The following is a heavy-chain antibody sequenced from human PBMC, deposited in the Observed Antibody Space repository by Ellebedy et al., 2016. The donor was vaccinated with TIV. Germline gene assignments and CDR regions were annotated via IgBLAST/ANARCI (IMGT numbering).Heavy chain of an antibody. CDR1: GVTFSSYS. D-gene: IGHD1-1*01. CDR3: ALNWNDSPVGGMDV. CDR2: ISSRSSTI. V-gene: IGHV3-48*02. J-gene: IGHJ6*02. Sequence: GESLKISCAASGVTFSSYSLNWVRQAPGKGLEWVSYISSRSSTIYYADSVKGRFTISRDNAKNSLYLQTNSLRDEDTAVYSCALNWNDSPVGGMDVWGQGTTVTVSS.